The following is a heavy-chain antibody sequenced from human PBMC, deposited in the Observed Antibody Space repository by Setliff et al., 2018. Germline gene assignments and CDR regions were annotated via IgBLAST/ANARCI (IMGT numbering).Heavy chain of an antibody. D-gene: IGHD2-21*02. CDR2: IKSDGSSP. V-gene: IGHV3-74*01. CDR1: GFTFSRYW. CDR3: ARGGNVVVTVGDI. Sequence: PGGSLRLSCAASGFTFSRYWMHWVRQAPGKGLVWVSRIKSDGSSPNYADSVKGRFTISRDNAENTLYLQMNSLGAEDTAVYYCARGGNVVVTVGDIWGQGTRVTV. J-gene: IGHJ3*02.